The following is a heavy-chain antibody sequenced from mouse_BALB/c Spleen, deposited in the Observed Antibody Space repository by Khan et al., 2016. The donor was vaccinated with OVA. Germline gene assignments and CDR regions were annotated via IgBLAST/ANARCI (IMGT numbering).Heavy chain of an antibody. J-gene: IGHJ2*01. CDR3: ATPYYYGSSYYFDY. Sequence: QIQLVQSGPELVKPGASVKISCKASGYTFTDYYINWVKQKPGQGLEWIGWIYPGSGNTKYNEKFKGKATLTVDTSSSTAYMQLSSLTSEDTAVYFCATPYYYGSSYYFDYWGQGTTLTVSS. V-gene: IGHV1-84*02. CDR1: GYTFTDYY. D-gene: IGHD1-1*01. CDR2: IYPGSGNT.